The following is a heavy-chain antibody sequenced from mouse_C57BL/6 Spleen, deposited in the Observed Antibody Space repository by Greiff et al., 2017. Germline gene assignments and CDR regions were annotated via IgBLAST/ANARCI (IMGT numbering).Heavy chain of an antibody. CDR3: ARQYGYDVGAMDY. Sequence: EVKLMESGGDLVKPGGSLKLSCAASGFTFSSYGMSWVRQTPDKRLEWVATISSGGSYTYYPDSVKGRFTISRDNAKNTLYLQMSSLKSEDTAMYYCARQYGYDVGAMDYWGQGTSVTVSS. J-gene: IGHJ4*01. D-gene: IGHD2-2*01. CDR2: ISSGGSYT. CDR1: GFTFSSYG. V-gene: IGHV5-6*01.